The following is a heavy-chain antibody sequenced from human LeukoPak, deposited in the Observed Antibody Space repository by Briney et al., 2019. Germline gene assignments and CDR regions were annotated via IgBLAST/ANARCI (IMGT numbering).Heavy chain of an antibody. Sequence: GRSLRLSCAAPGFTFDDYAMHWVRQAPGKGLEWVSGISWNSGSIGYADSVKGRFTISRDNAKNSLYLQMNSLRAEDTALYYCAKDISEDYDSSGNFDYWGQGTLVTVSS. J-gene: IGHJ4*02. D-gene: IGHD3-22*01. V-gene: IGHV3-9*01. CDR3: AKDISEDYDSSGNFDY. CDR1: GFTFDDYA. CDR2: ISWNSGSI.